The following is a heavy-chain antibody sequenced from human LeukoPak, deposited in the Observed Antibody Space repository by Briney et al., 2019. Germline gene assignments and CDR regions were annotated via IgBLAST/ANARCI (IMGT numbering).Heavy chain of an antibody. CDR1: GFTFTSYV. D-gene: IGHD2-2*02. J-gene: IGHJ4*02. Sequence: GGSLRLSCAASGFTFTSYVMSWVRQAPGKGLEWVSAISGSGGSSWYADSVKGRFTISRDNSKNTLFLQMNSLRAEDTAVYYCATDISPYCSSTSCYTYVYWGQGTLVTVSS. CDR2: ISGSGGSS. V-gene: IGHV3-23*01. CDR3: ATDISPYCSSTSCYTYVY.